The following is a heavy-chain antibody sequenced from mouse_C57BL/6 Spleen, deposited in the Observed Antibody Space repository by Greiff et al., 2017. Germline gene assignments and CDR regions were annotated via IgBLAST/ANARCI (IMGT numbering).Heavy chain of an antibody. CDR1: GFSLTSYG. CDR2: IWSGGST. V-gene: IGHV2-2*01. J-gene: IGHJ4*01. D-gene: IGHD1-1*01. CDR3: ARNLPYDYGSSTYDYAMDY. Sequence: QVQLKEPGPGLVQPSQSLSITCTVSGFSLTSYGVHWVRQSPGKGLEWLGVIWSGGSTDNNAPFISRLHISKDHSKCQDIFKMKCLKADDTVTYYYARNLPYDYGSSTYDYAMDYWGQGTSVTVSS.